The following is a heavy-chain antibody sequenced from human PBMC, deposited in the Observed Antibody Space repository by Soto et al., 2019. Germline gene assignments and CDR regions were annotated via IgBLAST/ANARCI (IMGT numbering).Heavy chain of an antibody. Sequence: SETLSLTCTVSGGSVSGGSYFWSWVRQPPGKGLEWIGYFYYSGSTKYSPSLKSRVTILEDTSKNQFSLKLNSVTAADTAVYYCAREGRMGTFDYWGQGALVTVYS. V-gene: IGHV4-61*01. CDR3: AREGRMGTFDY. J-gene: IGHJ4*02. CDR2: FYYSGST. D-gene: IGHD1-1*01. CDR1: GGSVSGGSYF.